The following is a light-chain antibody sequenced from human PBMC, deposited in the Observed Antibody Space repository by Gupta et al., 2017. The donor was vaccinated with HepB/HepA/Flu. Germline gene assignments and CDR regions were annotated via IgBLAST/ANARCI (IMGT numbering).Light chain of an antibody. Sequence: QSALTQPASVSGSPGQSLHISCTGTSSDVGGFNYVSWYRQHPGKPPKLMIYDVSNRPSVVSNRFSAYKSGNTASLTISGLQAEDEADYYCSSYTSSTTYVFGTGTKVTVL. CDR3: SSYTSSTTYV. CDR2: DVS. J-gene: IGLJ1*01. CDR1: SSDVGGFNY. V-gene: IGLV2-14*01.